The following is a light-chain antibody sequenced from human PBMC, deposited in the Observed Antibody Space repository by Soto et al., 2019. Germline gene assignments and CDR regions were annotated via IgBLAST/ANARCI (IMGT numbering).Light chain of an antibody. CDR1: NXDVGQDKS. CDR2: EVT. Sequence: QSALTQPDSVSGPRGQSIIISCVGRNXDVGQDKSVSWYQQGPGKAPKLLIFEVTNRPSGVSNRFSGSRSGNTASLTISGLQPDDEGDYFCVSYTDTDTLVFGTGTKVTVL. J-gene: IGLJ1*01. CDR3: VSYTDTDTLV. V-gene: IGLV2-14*01.